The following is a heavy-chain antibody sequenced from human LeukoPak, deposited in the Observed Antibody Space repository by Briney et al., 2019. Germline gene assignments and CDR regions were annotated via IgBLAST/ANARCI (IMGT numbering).Heavy chain of an antibody. D-gene: IGHD3-3*01. CDR1: GYTSTSYY. V-gene: IGHV1-46*01. CDR2: INPSGGST. Sequence: GASVKVSCKASGYTSTSYYMHWVRQAPGQGLEWMGIINPSGGSTSYAQKFQGRVTMTRDMSTSTVYMELSSLRSEDTAMYYCARDRNYDFWSGYYTGYFDYWGQGTLVTVSS. J-gene: IGHJ4*02. CDR3: ARDRNYDFWSGYYTGYFDY.